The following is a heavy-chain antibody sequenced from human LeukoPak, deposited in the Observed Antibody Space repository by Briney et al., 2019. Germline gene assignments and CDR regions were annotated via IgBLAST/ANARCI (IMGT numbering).Heavy chain of an antibody. CDR3: KWFGELLTVDY. Sequence: GGSLRLSCAASGFTFSSYGVHWVRQAPGKGLEWVACIRYDGSNKYYADSVKGRFTISRDNSKNTLYLQMNSLRAEDTAVYYCKWFGELLTVDYWGQGTLVTVSS. V-gene: IGHV3-30*02. CDR2: IRYDGSNK. J-gene: IGHJ4*02. CDR1: GFTFSSYG. D-gene: IGHD3-10*01.